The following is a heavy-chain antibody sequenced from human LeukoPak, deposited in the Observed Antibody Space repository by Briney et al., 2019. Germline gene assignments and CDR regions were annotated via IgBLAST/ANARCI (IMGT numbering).Heavy chain of an antibody. J-gene: IGHJ6*02. CDR2: ISSSSSYI. V-gene: IGHV3-21*01. D-gene: IGHD5-18*01. CDR1: GFTFSSYS. Sequence: GGSLRLSCAASGFTFSSYSMNWVRQAPGKGLEWVSSISSSSSYIYYADSVKGRFTISRDNAKNSLYLQMNSLRAEDTAVYYCARDEIGAMAPYVWGQGTTVTVSS. CDR3: ARDEIGAMAPYV.